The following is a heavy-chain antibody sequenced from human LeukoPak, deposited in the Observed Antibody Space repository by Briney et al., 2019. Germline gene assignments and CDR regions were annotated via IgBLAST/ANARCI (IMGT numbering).Heavy chain of an antibody. CDR3: ARQVYSNYYYYYMDV. Sequence: PSETLSLTCTVSGGSISSGGYYWSWIRQPPGKGLEWIGYIYHSGSTYYNPSLKGRVTISVDRSKNQFSLKLSSVTAADTAVYFCARQVYSNYYYYYMDVWGKGTTVTVSS. J-gene: IGHJ6*03. D-gene: IGHD4-11*01. CDR1: GGSISSGGYY. V-gene: IGHV4-30-2*01. CDR2: IYHSGST.